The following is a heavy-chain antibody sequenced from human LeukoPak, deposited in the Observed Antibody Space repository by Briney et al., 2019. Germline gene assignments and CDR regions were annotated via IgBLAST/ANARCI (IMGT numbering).Heavy chain of an antibody. CDR1: GFIFSRYG. D-gene: IGHD3-10*01. CDR3: ARANYGSGSNYYYGMDV. J-gene: IGHJ6*04. Sequence: GRSLRLSCAASGFIFSRYGMHWVRQAPGKGLEWVAVIWYDGTDKYYADSVRGRFTISRDNSKNTLYLQKNSLRAEDTAVYYCARANYGSGSNYYYGMDVWGKGAAVTVSS. V-gene: IGHV3-33*01. CDR2: IWYDGTDK.